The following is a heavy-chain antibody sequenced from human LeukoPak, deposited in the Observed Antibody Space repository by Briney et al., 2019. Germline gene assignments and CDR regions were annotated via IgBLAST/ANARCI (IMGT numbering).Heavy chain of an antibody. CDR3: ARDSGSGTTGNEFDY. V-gene: IGHV3-48*03. CDR2: ISESGSLI. CDR1: GFTFSSYE. D-gene: IGHD1-1*01. Sequence: QTGGPLRLSCAASGFTFSSYEMNWVRQAPGKGLEWVAYISESGSLIYYADSVMGRFTISRDNSKNSLFLQMSSLRAEDTAVYYCARDSGSGTTGNEFDYWGQGTLVSVSS. J-gene: IGHJ4*02.